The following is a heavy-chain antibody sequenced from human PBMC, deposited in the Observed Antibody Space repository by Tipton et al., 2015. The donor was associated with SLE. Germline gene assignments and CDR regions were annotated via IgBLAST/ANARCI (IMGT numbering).Heavy chain of an antibody. D-gene: IGHD5-12*01. V-gene: IGHV4-59*12. J-gene: IGHJ4*02. CDR2: VSDSGST. CDR3: AREYSGYDYRTFDH. CDR1: GGSISSYY. Sequence: TLSLTCTVFGGSISSYYWSWIRQPPGKGLEWIGYVSDSGSTRYNPSLKSRVTISVDTSKNQFSLKVRSVTAADTAVYYCAREYSGYDYRTFDHWGQGTLVTVSS.